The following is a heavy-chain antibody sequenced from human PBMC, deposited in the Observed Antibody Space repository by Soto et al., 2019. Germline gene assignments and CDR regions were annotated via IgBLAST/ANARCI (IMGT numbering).Heavy chain of an antibody. J-gene: IGHJ4*02. Sequence: GRSLRLSCAASGFTFSSYSMNWVRQAPGKGLEWVSSISSSSSYIYYADSVKGRFTISRDNAKNSLYLQMNSLRAEDTAVYYCARVNGLKYYFDYWGQGTLVTVSS. CDR2: ISSSSSYI. V-gene: IGHV3-21*01. CDR1: GFTFSSYS. D-gene: IGHD2-8*01. CDR3: ARVNGLKYYFDY.